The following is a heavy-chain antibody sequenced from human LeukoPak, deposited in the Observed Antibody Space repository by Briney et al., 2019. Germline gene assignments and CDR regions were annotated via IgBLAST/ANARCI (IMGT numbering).Heavy chain of an antibody. V-gene: IGHV3-23*01. D-gene: IGHD3-10*01. CDR3: AKECDYSPGHKFDL. CDR2: LFTGGGGT. J-gene: IGHJ4*02. CDR1: GFTFNNYL. Sequence: GGSLTLSCAASGFTFNNYLMSWVRQAPGKGLEWVSFLFTGGGGTLYADSVKVRFTISGDTSRTTLYLQMNGLRAEDTAIYYCAKECDYSPGHKFDLWGQGTLVTVSS.